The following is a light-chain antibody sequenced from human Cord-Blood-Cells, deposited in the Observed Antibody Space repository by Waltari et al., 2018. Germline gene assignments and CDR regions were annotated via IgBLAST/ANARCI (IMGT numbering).Light chain of an antibody. Sequence: DIVMTQSPDSLAVSLGERATINCKSSQSVLYSSNNKNYLAWYQQKPGQPPKLLIYWASTRDSGVPDRFTVSESGTDCTRTISSLQAEDVSVYCCQQYYSTPRTFGQGTKVEIK. CDR3: QQYYSTPRT. CDR1: QSVLYSSNNKNY. CDR2: WAS. J-gene: IGKJ1*01. V-gene: IGKV4-1*01.